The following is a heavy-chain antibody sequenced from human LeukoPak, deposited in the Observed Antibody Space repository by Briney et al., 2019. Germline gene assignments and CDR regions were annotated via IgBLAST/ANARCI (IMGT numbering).Heavy chain of an antibody. CDR3: ARDQRYFPYGMDV. J-gene: IGHJ6*02. CDR2: ISCDGSNK. V-gene: IGHV3-30*03. Sequence: GRSLRLSCAASGFTFSSYDMHWVRQAPGKGLAWVAVISCDGSNKYYADSVKGRFAISRDNAKNSLYLQMNSLRAEDTAVYYCARDQRYFPYGMDVWGQGTTVTVSS. CDR1: GFTFSSYD. D-gene: IGHD3-9*01.